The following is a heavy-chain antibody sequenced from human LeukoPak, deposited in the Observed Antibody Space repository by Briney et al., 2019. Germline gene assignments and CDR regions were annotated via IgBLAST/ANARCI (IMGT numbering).Heavy chain of an antibody. CDR1: RYIFTNYY. CDR3: ARDHGSAYYRAPRH. V-gene: IGHV1-46*01. D-gene: IGHD3-10*01. Sequence: GASVKVSCKASRYIFTNYYMHSVRQAPGQGLEWMGIINPSGGSTTYAQKFQGRVTMTRDTSTSTVYMELSSLRSEDTAVYYCARDHGSAYYRAPRHWGQGTLVTVSS. J-gene: IGHJ4*02. CDR2: INPSGGST.